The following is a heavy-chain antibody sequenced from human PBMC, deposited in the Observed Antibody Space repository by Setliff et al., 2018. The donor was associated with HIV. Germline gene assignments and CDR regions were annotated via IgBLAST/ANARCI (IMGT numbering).Heavy chain of an antibody. V-gene: IGHV4-59*11. CDR2: FYYSGST. Sequence: SETLSLTCTVSGGSISSHYWSWIRQPPGKGLEWIGYFYYSGSTNYNPSLKSRVTISVDTSKNQFSLKLSSVTAADTAVYYCASQGRSGWLWGGFVSWGQGTLVTVSS. CDR3: ASQGRSGWLWGGFVS. CDR1: GGSISSHY. D-gene: IGHD6-19*01. J-gene: IGHJ4*02.